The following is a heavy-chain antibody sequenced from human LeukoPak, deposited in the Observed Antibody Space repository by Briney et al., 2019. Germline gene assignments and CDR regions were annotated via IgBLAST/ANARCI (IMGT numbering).Heavy chain of an antibody. D-gene: IGHD4-11*01. J-gene: IGHJ3*02. CDR2: ISYDGSNK. V-gene: IGHV3-30*18. CDR3: AKSTVTTPRLGAFDI. Sequence: TGRSLRLSCAASGFTFSSYGMHWVRQAPGKGLEWVAVISYDGSNKYYADSVKGRFTISRDNSKNTLYLQMNSLRVEDTAVYYCAKSTVTTPRLGAFDIWGQGTMVTVSS. CDR1: GFTFSSYG.